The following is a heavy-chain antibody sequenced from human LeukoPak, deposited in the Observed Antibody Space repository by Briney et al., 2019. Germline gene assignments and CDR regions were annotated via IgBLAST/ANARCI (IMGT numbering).Heavy chain of an antibody. Sequence: ASVTVSCKASGYTFSDYYLHWVRQAPGQGLEWMGWINPNSGGTNFAQKFRGRVTMTRDTSITTAYMELTRLKSDDTAVYYCARGGVRTAASSLGYWGQGTLATVSS. D-gene: IGHD6-13*01. CDR1: GYTFSDYY. CDR2: INPNSGGT. V-gene: IGHV1-2*02. J-gene: IGHJ4*01. CDR3: ARGGVRTAASSLGY.